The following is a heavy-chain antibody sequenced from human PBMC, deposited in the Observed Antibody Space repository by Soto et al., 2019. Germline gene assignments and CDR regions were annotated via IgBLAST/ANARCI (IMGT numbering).Heavy chain of an antibody. Sequence: GGSLRLSCAASGFTFSSYGMHWVRQAPGKGLEWVAVISYDGSNKYYADSVKGRFTISRDNSKNTLYLQMNSLRAEDTAVYYCAKGQDSSSWYGYYYYYYGMDVWGQGTTVTVSS. CDR3: AKGQDSSSWYGYYYYYYGMDV. V-gene: IGHV3-30*18. J-gene: IGHJ6*02. CDR1: GFTFSSYG. CDR2: ISYDGSNK. D-gene: IGHD6-13*01.